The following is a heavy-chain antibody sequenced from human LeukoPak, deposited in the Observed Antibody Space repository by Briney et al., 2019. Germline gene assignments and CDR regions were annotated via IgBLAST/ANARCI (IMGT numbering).Heavy chain of an antibody. CDR3: ARVGRDISTGYYNTRFDP. CDR1: GYTFTGYY. CDR2: INPNSGGT. Sequence: GASVKVSCKASGYTFTGYYMHWVRQAPGQGLEWMGWINPNSGGTNYAQKFQGWVTMTRDTSISTAYMELSRLRTDDTAVYYCARVGRDISTGYYNTRFDPWGQGTLVTVSS. V-gene: IGHV1-2*04. J-gene: IGHJ5*02. D-gene: IGHD3-9*01.